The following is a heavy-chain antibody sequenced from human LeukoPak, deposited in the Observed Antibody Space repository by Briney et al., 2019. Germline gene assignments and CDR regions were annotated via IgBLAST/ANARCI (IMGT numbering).Heavy chain of an antibody. V-gene: IGHV1-2*02. J-gene: IGHJ4*02. Sequence: GASVKVSCKASGYTFTGYYMHWVRQAPGQGLEWMGWINPNSGATKYAQKFQGRVTLTRDTSISTAYMDLSRLRSDDTALYYCARVAQHRYYYDSSAYRYYFDYWGQGTLVTVSS. CDR3: ARVAQHRYYYDSSAYRYYFDY. CDR1: GYTFTGYY. D-gene: IGHD3-22*01. CDR2: INPNSGAT.